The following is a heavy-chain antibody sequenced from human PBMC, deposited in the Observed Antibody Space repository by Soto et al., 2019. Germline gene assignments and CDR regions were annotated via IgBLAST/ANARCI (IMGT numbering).Heavy chain of an antibody. J-gene: IGHJ5*02. V-gene: IGHV1-24*01. D-gene: IGHD3-10*01. CDR3: ATVPYRGFNLPNLNWFHP. Sequence: ASVKVSCKVSGYTLTELSMHWVRQAPGKGLEWMGGFDPEDGETIYAQKFQGRVTMTEDTSTDTAYMELSSLRSEDTAVYYCATVPYRGFNLPNLNWFHPLGQGTLVTVSS. CDR1: GYTLTELS. CDR2: FDPEDGET.